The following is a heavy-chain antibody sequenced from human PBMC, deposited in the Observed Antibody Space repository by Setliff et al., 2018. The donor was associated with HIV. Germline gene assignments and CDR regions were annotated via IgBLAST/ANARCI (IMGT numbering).Heavy chain of an antibody. J-gene: IGHJ4*02. CDR2: ISSNGGST. D-gene: IGHD6-13*01. Sequence: GESLTISCSASGFTFSSYAMHWVRQAPGKGLEYVSAISSNGGSTYYADSVKGRFTISRDNSKNTLYLQMSSLRAEDTAVYYCVKGWAAAGLDYWGQGTLVTVSS. CDR1: GFTFSSYA. V-gene: IGHV3-64D*09. CDR3: VKGWAAAGLDY.